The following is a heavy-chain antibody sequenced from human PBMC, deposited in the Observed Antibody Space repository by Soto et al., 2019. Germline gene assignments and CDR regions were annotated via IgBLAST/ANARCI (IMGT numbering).Heavy chain of an antibody. CDR1: GFTFSSYG. CDR3: VKASAPGGTYFPLWF. D-gene: IGHD1-26*01. V-gene: IGHV3-23*01. J-gene: IGHJ4*02. CDR2: ISGSGGST. Sequence: LRLSCAASGFTFSSYGMSWVRQAPGKGLEWVSSISGSGGSTYYADSVKGRFTISRDNSKNTLYLQMNSLRAEDTAVYYCVKASAPGGTYFPLWFWGQGTLVTVSS.